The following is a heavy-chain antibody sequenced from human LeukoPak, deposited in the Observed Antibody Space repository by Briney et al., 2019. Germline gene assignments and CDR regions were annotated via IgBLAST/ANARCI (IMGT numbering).Heavy chain of an antibody. J-gene: IGHJ6*03. CDR3: ARVRLPPYYYYYYMDV. Sequence: SETLSLTCAVYGGSFSGYSWTWIRQPPGKGPEWIGEFNHSGSTNYNPSLKSRVTISVDTSKNQFSLKLTSVTAADTAVYYCARVRLPPYYYYYYMDVWGKGTTVTVSS. CDR2: FNHSGST. V-gene: IGHV4-34*01. CDR1: GGSFSGYS. D-gene: IGHD5-18*01.